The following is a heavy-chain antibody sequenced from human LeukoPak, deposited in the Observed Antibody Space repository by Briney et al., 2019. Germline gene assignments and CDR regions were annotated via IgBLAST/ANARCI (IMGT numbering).Heavy chain of an antibody. CDR1: GLTLSNYW. D-gene: IGHD2-21*01. J-gene: IGHJ2*01. CDR2: MNNDGSGT. CDR3: AREVMVSREWYFDL. V-gene: IGHV3-74*01. Sequence: GGSLRLSCAASGLTLSNYWMHWVRQAPGKGLVWVSRMNNDGSGTTYADSVRGRFTISRDNAKNTLYLQMNSLRVEDTAVYFCAREVMVSREWYFDLWGRGTLVTVAS.